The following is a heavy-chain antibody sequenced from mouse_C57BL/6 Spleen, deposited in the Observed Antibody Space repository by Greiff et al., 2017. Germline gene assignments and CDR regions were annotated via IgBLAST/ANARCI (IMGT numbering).Heavy chain of an antibody. Sequence: VQLQQPGAELVRPGSSVKLSCKASGYTFTSYWMHWVKQRPIQGLEWIGNIDPSDSETHYNQKFKDRATLTVDKSSSTAYMQLSSLTSEDSAVYYCARWATAMDYWGQGTSVTVSS. CDR2: IDPSDSET. CDR1: GYTFTSYW. V-gene: IGHV1-52*01. D-gene: IGHD3-1*01. CDR3: ARWATAMDY. J-gene: IGHJ4*01.